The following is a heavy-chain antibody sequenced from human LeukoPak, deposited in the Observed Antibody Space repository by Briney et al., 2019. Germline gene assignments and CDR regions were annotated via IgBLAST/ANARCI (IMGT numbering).Heavy chain of an antibody. D-gene: IGHD6-19*01. Sequence: ASVKVSCKASGYTFITYYMHWVRQAPGQGLEWMGVINPSGGRTSYAQKFQGRVTMTRDTSTSTVYMELSSLRSVDTAVYYCASKDTSGWYEEAWGQGTLVTVSS. CDR3: ASKDTSGWYEEA. V-gene: IGHV1-46*01. CDR2: INPSGGRT. J-gene: IGHJ5*02. CDR1: GYTFITYY.